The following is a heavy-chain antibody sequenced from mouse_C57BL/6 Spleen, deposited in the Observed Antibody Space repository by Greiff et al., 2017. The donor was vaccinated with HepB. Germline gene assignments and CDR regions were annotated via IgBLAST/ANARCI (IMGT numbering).Heavy chain of an antibody. D-gene: IGHD2-5*01. V-gene: IGHV1-80*01. Sequence: VKLVESGAELVKPGASVKISCKASGYAFSSYWMNWVKQRPGKGLEWIGQIYPGDGDTNYNGKFKGKATLTADKSSSTAYMQLSSLTSEDSAVYFCARPYYSNPFDYWGQGTTLTVSS. CDR1: GYAFSSYW. CDR3: ARPYYSNPFDY. J-gene: IGHJ2*01. CDR2: IYPGDGDT.